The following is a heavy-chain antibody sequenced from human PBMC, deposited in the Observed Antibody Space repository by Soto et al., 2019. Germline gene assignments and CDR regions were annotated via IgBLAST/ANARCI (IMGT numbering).Heavy chain of an antibody. D-gene: IGHD3-16*01. J-gene: IGHJ6*03. CDR3: ARGTSHYYYYMDV. V-gene: IGHV3-33*01. CDR1: GFSFSYYG. Sequence: QEQLVESGGGVVQPGGSLRLSCEASGFSFSYYGLHWVRQAPGKGLEWVALVWYDGSRTYYSDSVKGRFTISRDNFKKTVDLQMNGLRVEDTALYYCARGTSHYYYYMDVWGEGTTVIVSS. CDR2: VWYDGSRT.